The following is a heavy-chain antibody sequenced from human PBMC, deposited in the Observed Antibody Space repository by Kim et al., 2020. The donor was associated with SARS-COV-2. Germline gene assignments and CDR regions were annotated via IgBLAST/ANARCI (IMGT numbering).Heavy chain of an antibody. CDR2: INPNSGST. Sequence: ASVKVSCKASGYTFTGYYMHWVRQAPGQGLEWMGRINPNSGSTNYAQKLQGRVTMTRDTSISTAYMELSSLRSDDTAVYYCARDLMGVAAIGIDPWGQGT. V-gene: IGHV1-2*06. J-gene: IGHJ5*02. CDR3: ARDLMGVAAIGIDP. CDR1: GYTFTGYY. D-gene: IGHD2-21*01.